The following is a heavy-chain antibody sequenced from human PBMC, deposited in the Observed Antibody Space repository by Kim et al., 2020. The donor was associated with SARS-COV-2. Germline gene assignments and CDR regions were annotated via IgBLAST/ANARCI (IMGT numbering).Heavy chain of an antibody. CDR1: GGSISTYY. CDR3: GGGKSNSYGMVVDY. V-gene: IGHV4-59*01. J-gene: IGHJ4*02. Sequence: SETLSLTCTVSGGSISTYYWSWIRQPPGKGLEWIGYIFYRGSTNYNPSLKSRVTISVDTSKNQFSLKLNSVTAADTAVYYCGGGKSNSYGMVVDYWGQGTLVTVHS. D-gene: IGHD5-18*01. CDR2: IFYRGST.